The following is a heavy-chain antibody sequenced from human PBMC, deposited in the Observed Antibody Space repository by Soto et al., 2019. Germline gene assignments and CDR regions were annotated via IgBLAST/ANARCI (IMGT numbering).Heavy chain of an antibody. CDR3: ARGGPAGGSYKYIGFDP. J-gene: IGHJ5*02. D-gene: IGHD2-15*01. V-gene: IGHV4-30-4*01. CDR1: GGSISSGDFY. Sequence: SETLSLTCTVSGGSISSGDFYWSWIRQPPGRGLEWIGYISYSGSTYYNTSLKSRVTISVDTSKNQFSLKLNSVTAADTAVYYCARGGPAGGSYKYIGFDPGGQGAVVTVSS. CDR2: ISYSGST.